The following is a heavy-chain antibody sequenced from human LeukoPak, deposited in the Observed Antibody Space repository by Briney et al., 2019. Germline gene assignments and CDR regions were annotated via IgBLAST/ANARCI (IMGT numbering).Heavy chain of an antibody. Sequence: SETLSLTCTVSGGSISSSSYYWGWIRQPPGKGLEWIGSIYYSGSTYYNPSLKSRVTISVDTSKNQFSLKLSSVTAADTAVYYCARRKGSDSSSYYFDYWGQGTLVTVSS. V-gene: IGHV4-39*01. J-gene: IGHJ4*02. D-gene: IGHD3-22*01. CDR1: GGSISSSSYY. CDR2: IYYSGST. CDR3: ARRKGSDSSSYYFDY.